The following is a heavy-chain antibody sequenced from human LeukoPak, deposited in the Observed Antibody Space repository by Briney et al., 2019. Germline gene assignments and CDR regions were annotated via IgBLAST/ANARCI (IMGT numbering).Heavy chain of an antibody. Sequence: GSLRLSCAASGFPFSSYSMNWVRQAPGKGLEWVSSISSSSSYIYYADSVKGRFTISRDNAKNSLYLQMNSLTAEDTAFYYCARAEGYGAIDYWGQGTLVTVSS. CDR1: GFPFSSYS. CDR3: ARAEGYGAIDY. V-gene: IGHV3-21*01. D-gene: IGHD5-12*01. CDR2: ISSSSSYI. J-gene: IGHJ4*02.